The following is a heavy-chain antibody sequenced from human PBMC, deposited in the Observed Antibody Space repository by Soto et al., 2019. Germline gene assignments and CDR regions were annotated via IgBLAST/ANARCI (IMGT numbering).Heavy chain of an antibody. J-gene: IGHJ4*02. V-gene: IGHV3-21*01. Sequence: PAGSLRLSCAASGFTFSTYSMNWVRQAPGKGLEWVSSISSSSSYIYYADSVKGRFTISRDNAKNSLYLQMNSLRAEDTAVYYCARGSHYYDSSRPLNWGQGTLVTVSS. D-gene: IGHD3-22*01. CDR1: GFTFSTYS. CDR3: ARGSHYYDSSRPLN. CDR2: ISSSSSYI.